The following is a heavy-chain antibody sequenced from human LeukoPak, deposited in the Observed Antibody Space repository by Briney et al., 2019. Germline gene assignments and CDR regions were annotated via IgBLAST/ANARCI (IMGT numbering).Heavy chain of an antibody. CDR3: ARGPYSGYYYAY. V-gene: IGHV3-64*01. CDR1: GFTFSNYA. CDR2: ISRNGGST. Sequence: GGSLRLSCAASGFTFSNYAIHWVRQAPGKGLEYVSAISRNGGSTYYANSVKGRFTISRDNAKNSLYLQMNSLRPEDTAVYYCARGPYSGYYYAYWGQGTLVTVSS. J-gene: IGHJ4*02. D-gene: IGHD3-22*01.